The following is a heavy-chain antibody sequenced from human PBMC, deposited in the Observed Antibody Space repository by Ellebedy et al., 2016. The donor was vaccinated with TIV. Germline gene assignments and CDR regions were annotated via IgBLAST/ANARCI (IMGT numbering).Heavy chain of an antibody. J-gene: IGHJ4*02. V-gene: IGHV4-31*03. CDR2: IYYSGST. Sequence: MPSEPLSLTCTVSGGPISSGDYYWSWIRQHPGKGLEWIGYIYYSGSTYYNPSLKSRVTRSVDTSKNQFSLKLSSVTAADTAVYYCARGFRNYEDYWGQGTLVTVSS. CDR3: ARGFRNYEDY. D-gene: IGHD4-11*01. CDR1: GGPISSGDYY.